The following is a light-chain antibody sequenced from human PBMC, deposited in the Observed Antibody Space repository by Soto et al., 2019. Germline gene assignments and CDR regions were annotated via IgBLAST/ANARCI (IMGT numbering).Light chain of an antibody. Sequence: DIQMTQSPSSLSASVGDRVTITCRASQDVNNFLAWFQQKPGKAPKSLIYAASSLQSGVPSRFSGSGSGTEFTLTISSLQSEDFAVYYCQQYNNWPQTFGQGRLLEIK. CDR2: AAS. V-gene: IGKV1-16*01. J-gene: IGKJ5*01. CDR3: QQYNNWPQT. CDR1: QDVNNF.